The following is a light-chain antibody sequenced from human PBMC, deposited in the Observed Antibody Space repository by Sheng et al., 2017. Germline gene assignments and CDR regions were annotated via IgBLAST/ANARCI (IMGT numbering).Light chain of an antibody. V-gene: IGKV3-15*01. Sequence: EIVMTQSPVTLSVSPGERATLFCRASQSVGTNFAWYQQKPGQAPRLLIYGASTRAITIPARFSGSGSGTEFALTISSLQSEDFAVYYCQQYNTLPLTFGGGTKVEI. J-gene: IGKJ4*01. CDR1: QSVGTN. CDR2: GAS. CDR3: QQYNTLPLT.